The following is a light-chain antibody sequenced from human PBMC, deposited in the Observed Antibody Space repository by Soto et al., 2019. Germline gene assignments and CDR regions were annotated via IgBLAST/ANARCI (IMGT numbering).Light chain of an antibody. Sequence: EIVMTQSPATLSVSPGERATLSCRASQSVSSDLAWYHQKPGQAPRLLIYGVSTRATGIPARFSGSGSGTEFTLTINSLQSEDFAVYYCQQYNNWPRTFGQGTK. J-gene: IGKJ1*01. V-gene: IGKV3-15*01. CDR3: QQYNNWPRT. CDR2: GVS. CDR1: QSVSSD.